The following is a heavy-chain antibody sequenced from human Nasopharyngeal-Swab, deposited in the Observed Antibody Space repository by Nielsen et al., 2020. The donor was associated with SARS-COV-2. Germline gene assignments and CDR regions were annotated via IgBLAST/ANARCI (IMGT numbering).Heavy chain of an antibody. CDR3: SRGLMIHSGWYPFDY. CDR1: GFTFSSYA. J-gene: IGHJ4*02. V-gene: IGHV3-30-3*01. D-gene: IGHD6-19*01. Sequence: SLKISCAASGFTFSSYAMHWVRQAPGKGLEWVAVISYDGSNKYYADSVKGRFTISRDNSKNTLYLQMNSLRAEDTAVYYWSRGLMIHSGWYPFDYWGQGTLVTVSS. CDR2: ISYDGSNK.